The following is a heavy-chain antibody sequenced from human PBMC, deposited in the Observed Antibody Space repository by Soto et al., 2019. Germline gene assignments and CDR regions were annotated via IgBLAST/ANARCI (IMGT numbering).Heavy chain of an antibody. J-gene: IGHJ4*02. CDR2: IYWDDDE. CDR1: GFSLSTRGVG. V-gene: IGHV2-5*02. CDR3: AHRPRGYSYLFDY. Sequence: QITLKESGPTLVKPTQTLTLTCTFSGFSLSTRGVGVGWIRQPPGKALEWLALIYWDDDEGYSPSLKTRLTITKDTSKTQVVLTMPNMDPVDTATYYCAHRPRGYSYLFDYWGQETLVTVSS. D-gene: IGHD5-18*01.